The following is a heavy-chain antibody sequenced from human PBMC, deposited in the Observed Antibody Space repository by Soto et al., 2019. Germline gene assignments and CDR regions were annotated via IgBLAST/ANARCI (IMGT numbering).Heavy chain of an antibody. Sequence: GESLKISCKGSGYSFTNYWINWVRQMPGKGLEWMGTIDPSDSYTNYSPSFQGHVTISVDKSVNTAYLQWSSLKASDTAMYYCVRSLSGAKDGYNAFYYYGMDVCGQGTTVTVSS. CDR3: VRSLSGAKDGYNAFYYYGMDV. CDR1: GYSFTNYW. CDR2: IDPSDSYT. D-gene: IGHD5-12*01. V-gene: IGHV5-10-1*01. J-gene: IGHJ6*02.